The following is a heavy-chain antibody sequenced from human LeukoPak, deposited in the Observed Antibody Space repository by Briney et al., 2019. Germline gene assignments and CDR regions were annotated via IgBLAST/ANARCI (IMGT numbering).Heavy chain of an antibody. Sequence: ASVKVSCKASGYTFTGYYMHWVRQAPGQGLEWMGWINPNSGGTNYAQKFQGRDTITRDTSISTAYMELSRLRSDDTAVYYCARAPDFWSGYYTGRAFDIWGQGTMVTVSS. CDR1: GYTFTGYY. J-gene: IGHJ3*02. CDR3: ARAPDFWSGYYTGRAFDI. V-gene: IGHV1-2*02. D-gene: IGHD3-3*01. CDR2: INPNSGGT.